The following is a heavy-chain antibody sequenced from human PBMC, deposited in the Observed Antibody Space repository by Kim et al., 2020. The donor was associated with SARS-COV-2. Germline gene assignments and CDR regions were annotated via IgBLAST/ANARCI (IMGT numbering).Heavy chain of an antibody. CDR2: IKQDGSEK. V-gene: IGHV3-7*01. D-gene: IGHD6-13*01. CDR1: GFTFSSYF. J-gene: IGHJ4*02. CDR3: ARDREYSSSRRGFDY. Sequence: GGSLRLSCAASGFTFSSYFMSWVRQAPGKGLEWVANIKQDGSEKYYVDSVKGRFTISRDNAKNSLYLQMNSLRAEDTAVYYCARDREYSSSRRGFDYWGQGTLVTVSS.